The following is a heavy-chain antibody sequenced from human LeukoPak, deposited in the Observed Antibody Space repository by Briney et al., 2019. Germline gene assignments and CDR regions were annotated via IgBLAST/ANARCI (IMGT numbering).Heavy chain of an antibody. D-gene: IGHD2-21*02. CDR2: ISGSGGGT. Sequence: GGSLRLSCAASGFTVSSVYLSWVRQAPGKGLEWVSAISGSGGGTYYADSVKGRFTISRDNSKNTLYLQMDSLRAEDTAVYYCAKAYCGGHCYSGVDFFDYWGQGTLVTVSS. CDR3: AKAYCGGHCYSGVDFFDY. V-gene: IGHV3-23*01. J-gene: IGHJ4*02. CDR1: GFTVSSVY.